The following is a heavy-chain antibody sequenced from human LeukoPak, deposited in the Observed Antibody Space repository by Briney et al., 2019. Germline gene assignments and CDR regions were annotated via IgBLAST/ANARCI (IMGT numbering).Heavy chain of an antibody. CDR1: GGSISSGGYY. D-gene: IGHD3-10*01. V-gene: IGHV4-31*03. Sequence: PSQTLSLTCTVSGGSISSGGYYWSWIRQHPGKGLEWIGYIYYSGSTYYNPSLKSRLTISVDMSKNQFSLKLSSVTAADTAVYYCARENELVYAFDVWGQGTTVTVSS. CDR3: ARENELVYAFDV. CDR2: IYYSGST. J-gene: IGHJ3*01.